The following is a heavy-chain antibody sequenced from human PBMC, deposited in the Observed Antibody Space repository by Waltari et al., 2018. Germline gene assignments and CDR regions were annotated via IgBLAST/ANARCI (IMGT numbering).Heavy chain of an antibody. J-gene: IGHJ4*02. Sequence: EVQLVESGGGLVQPGGSLRLSCSGSGFSFTNHWMSWVLQAPGKGPEWVASIKQDGSEKYYVDSMKGRFTISRNNAKNSLSLQMDSLRAEDTAVYFCARGVTTVEYWGQGTLVTVSS. CDR3: ARGVTTVEY. V-gene: IGHV3-7*04. CDR2: IKQDGSEK. D-gene: IGHD2-21*02. CDR1: GFSFTNHW.